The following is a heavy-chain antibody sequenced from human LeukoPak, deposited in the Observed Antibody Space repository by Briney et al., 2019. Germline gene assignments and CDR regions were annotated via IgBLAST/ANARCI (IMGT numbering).Heavy chain of an antibody. Sequence: GGSLRLSCAVSGFTFSSYWMSWVRQAPGKGLEWVASIKQDGSEKYYVDSVKGRFTISRDNAKNSLYLQMNSLRAEDTAVYYCARDSGRSAAPDYWGQGTLVTVSS. CDR3: ARDSGRSAAPDY. V-gene: IGHV3-7*01. D-gene: IGHD3-10*01. CDR1: GFTFSSYW. CDR2: IKQDGSEK. J-gene: IGHJ4*02.